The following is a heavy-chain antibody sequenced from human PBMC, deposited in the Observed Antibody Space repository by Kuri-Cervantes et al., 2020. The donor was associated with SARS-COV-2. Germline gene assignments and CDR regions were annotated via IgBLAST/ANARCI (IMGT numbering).Heavy chain of an antibody. CDR2: ISWNSGSI. V-gene: IGHV3-9*03. J-gene: IGHJ3*02. CDR1: GFTFDDYA. Sequence: SLKISCAASGFTFDDYAMHWVRQAPGKGLEWVSGISWNSGSIGYADSVKGRFTISRDNAKNSLYLQMNSLRAEDMALYYCARTDSSGYLYAFDIWGQGKMVTVSS. CDR3: ARTDSSGYLYAFDI. D-gene: IGHD3-22*01.